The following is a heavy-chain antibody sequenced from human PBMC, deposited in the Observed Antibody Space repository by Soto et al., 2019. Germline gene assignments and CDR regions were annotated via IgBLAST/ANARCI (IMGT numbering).Heavy chain of an antibody. CDR2: IYWDDDK. CDR1: GFSLNTGGMC. Sequence: SGPTLVNPTQTLTLTCSFSGFSLNTGGMCVSWIRQPPGKALEWLALIYWDDDKHYSPSLKSRLTITKDTSKNRVVLTMTNVDPVDTATYYCARVAMKYYGSGSYYNLCFDYWGPGTLVTVSS. V-gene: IGHV2-5*08. D-gene: IGHD3-10*01. CDR3: ARVAMKYYGSGSYYNLCFDY. J-gene: IGHJ4*02.